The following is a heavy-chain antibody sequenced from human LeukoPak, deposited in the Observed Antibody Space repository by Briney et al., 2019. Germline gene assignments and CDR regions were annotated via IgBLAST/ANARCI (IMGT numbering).Heavy chain of an antibody. J-gene: IGHJ4*02. CDR1: GFTFSSYA. CDR2: MSYDGSNK. Sequence: GGSLRLSCAASGFTFSSYAMHWVRQAPGKGLEWVTLMSYDGSNKYYTDSVKGRFAISRDNSKDTLHLQMNSLRAEDTAVYYCARSTPAYSYGVDYWGQGTLVTVSS. CDR3: ARSTPAYSYGVDY. V-gene: IGHV3-30*09. D-gene: IGHD5-18*01.